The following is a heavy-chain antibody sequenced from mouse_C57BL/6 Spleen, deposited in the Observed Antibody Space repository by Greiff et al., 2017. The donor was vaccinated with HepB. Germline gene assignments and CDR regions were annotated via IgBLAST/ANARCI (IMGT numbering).Heavy chain of an antibody. J-gene: IGHJ1*03. D-gene: IGHD1-1*01. CDR1: GYAFSSYW. CDR3: ARNYYGSLWYFDV. Sequence: QVQLQQSGAELVKPGASVKISCKASGYAFSSYWMNWVKQRPGKGLEWIGQIYPGDGDTNYNGKFKGKATLTADKSSSTAYMQLSSLTSEDSAVYFCARNYYGSLWYFDVWGTGTTVTVSP. CDR2: IYPGDGDT. V-gene: IGHV1-80*01.